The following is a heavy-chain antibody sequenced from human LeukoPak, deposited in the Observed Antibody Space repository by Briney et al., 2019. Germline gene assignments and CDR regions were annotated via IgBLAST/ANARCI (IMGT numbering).Heavy chain of an antibody. Sequence: GGSLRLSCAASGFTFSSYSMNWVRQAPGKGLEWVSSISSSSSYMYYADSVKGRFTISRDNAKNSLYLQMNSLRAEDTAVYYCAREILWFGELSYDYWGQGTLVTVSS. J-gene: IGHJ4*02. D-gene: IGHD3-10*01. CDR2: ISSSSSYM. CDR3: AREILWFGELSYDY. V-gene: IGHV3-21*01. CDR1: GFTFSSYS.